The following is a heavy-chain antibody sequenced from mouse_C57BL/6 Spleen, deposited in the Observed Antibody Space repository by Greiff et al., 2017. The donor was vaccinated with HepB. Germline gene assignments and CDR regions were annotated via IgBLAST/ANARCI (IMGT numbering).Heavy chain of an antibody. CDR1: GYTFTSYW. V-gene: IGHV1-64*01. Sequence: QVQLQQPGAELVKPGASVKLSCKASGYTFTSYWMHWVKQRPGQGLEWIGMIHPNSGSTNYNEKFKSKATLTVDKSSSTAYMQLSSLTSEDSAVYYCARKGITTVAVDYWGQGTTLTVSS. J-gene: IGHJ2*01. CDR3: ARKGITTVAVDY. D-gene: IGHD1-1*01. CDR2: IHPNSGST.